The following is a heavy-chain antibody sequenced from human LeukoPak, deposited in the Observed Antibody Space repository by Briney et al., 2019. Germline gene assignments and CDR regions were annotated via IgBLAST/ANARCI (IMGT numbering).Heavy chain of an antibody. Sequence: GESLKISCKGSGYSFTSYWIGWVRQMPGKGLERMGIIYPGDSDTRYSPSFQGQVTISADKSISTAYLQWSSLKASDTAMYYCARLLPFCSSTSCYIAKWFDPWGQGTLVTVSS. V-gene: IGHV5-51*01. D-gene: IGHD2-2*02. CDR2: IYPGDSDT. J-gene: IGHJ5*02. CDR3: ARLLPFCSSTSCYIAKWFDP. CDR1: GYSFTSYW.